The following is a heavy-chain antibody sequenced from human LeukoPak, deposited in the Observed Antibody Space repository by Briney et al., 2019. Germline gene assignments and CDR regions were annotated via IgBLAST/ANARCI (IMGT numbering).Heavy chain of an antibody. CDR1: GFTFSSYS. D-gene: IGHD3-22*01. J-gene: IGHJ4*02. V-gene: IGHV3-21*01. CDR3: ARDKYYYDSSGYYRGHDY. CDR2: ISSSSSYI. Sequence: GGSLRLSCAASGFTFSSYSMNWVRQAPGKGLEWVSSISSSSSYIYYADSVKGRFTISRDNAKNSLYLQTDSLRAEDTAVYYCARDKYYYDSSGYYRGHDYWGQGTLVTVSS.